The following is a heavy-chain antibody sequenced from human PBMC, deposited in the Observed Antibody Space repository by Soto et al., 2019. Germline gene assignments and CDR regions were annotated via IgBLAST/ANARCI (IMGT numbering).Heavy chain of an antibody. D-gene: IGHD2-15*01. V-gene: IGHV1-8*01. CDR1: GYTFTSYD. J-gene: IGHJ4*02. CDR3: ARETRSGGSLSLDY. Sequence: QVQLVQSGAEVKKPGASVKVSCKASGYTFTSYDINWVRQATGQGLEWMGWMNPNSGNTGYAQKFQGRVTMTRNTSISTAYMELSSLRSEDTGVYYCARETRSGGSLSLDYWGQGTLVTVSS. CDR2: MNPNSGNT.